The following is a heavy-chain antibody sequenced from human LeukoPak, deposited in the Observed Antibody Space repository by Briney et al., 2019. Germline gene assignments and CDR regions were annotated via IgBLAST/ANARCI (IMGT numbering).Heavy chain of an antibody. D-gene: IGHD3-22*01. V-gene: IGHV3-23*01. CDR1: GFIFSSYG. Sequence: GGSLRLSCAASGFIFSSYGMSWVRQAPGKGLEWVSSISESDGTTNYADSAKGRFTISRDNSKSDLYLQMNSLRAEDTAVYYCGRRHSYDYGNSRGCYFGYWGQGTLVTVSS. CDR2: ISESDGTT. J-gene: IGHJ4*02. CDR3: GRRHSYDYGNSRGCYFGY.